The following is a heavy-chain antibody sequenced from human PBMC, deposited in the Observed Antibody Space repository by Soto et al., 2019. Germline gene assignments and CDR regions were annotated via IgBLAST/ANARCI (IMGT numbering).Heavy chain of an antibody. CDR2: INPNSGGT. Sequence: ASVKVSCKASGYTFTGYYMHWVRQAPGQGLEWMGWINPNSGGTNYAQKFQGRVTMTRDTSISTAYMELSRLRSDDTAVYYCAGVTQSTVPTRYYFGMDVWGQGTTVTVSS. CDR1: GYTFTGYY. J-gene: IGHJ6*02. D-gene: IGHD4-17*01. V-gene: IGHV1-2*02. CDR3: AGVTQSTVPTRYYFGMDV.